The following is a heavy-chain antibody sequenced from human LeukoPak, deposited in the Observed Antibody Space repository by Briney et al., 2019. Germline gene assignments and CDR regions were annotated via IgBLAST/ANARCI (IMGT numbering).Heavy chain of an antibody. V-gene: IGHV1-18*01. CDR1: GYTFTSYG. J-gene: IGHJ4*02. D-gene: IGHD3-10*01. Sequence: ASVKVSCKASGYTFTSYGISWVRQAPGQGLECMGWISAYNGNTNYAQKLQGRVTMTTDTSTSTAYMELRSLRSDDTAVYYCARANYYGSGSPIGRYDYWGQGTLVTVSS. CDR3: ARANYYGSGSPIGRYDY. CDR2: ISAYNGNT.